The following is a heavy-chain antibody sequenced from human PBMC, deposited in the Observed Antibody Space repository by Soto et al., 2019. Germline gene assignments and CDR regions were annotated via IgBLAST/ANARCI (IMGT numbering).Heavy chain of an antibody. J-gene: IGHJ4*02. CDR1: GFTFSSYA. V-gene: IGHV3-30-3*01. CDR2: ISYDGSNK. CDR3: SSVGIARHFDY. D-gene: IGHD6-13*01. Sequence: QVQLVESGGGVVQPGRSLRLSCAASGFTFSSYAMHWVRQAPGKGLEWVAVISYDGSNKYYADSVKGRFTISRDKSKNTLYLPMTSLRAEDTAVYYCSSVGIARHFDYWCQGTLVTVSS.